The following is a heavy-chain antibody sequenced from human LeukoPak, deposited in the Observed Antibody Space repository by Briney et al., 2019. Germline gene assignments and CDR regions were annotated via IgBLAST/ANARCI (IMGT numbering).Heavy chain of an antibody. CDR2: IYYSGST. Sequence: PSETLSLTCTVSGGSISSSSYYWGWIRQPPGKGLEWIGRIYYSGSTYYNPSLKSRVTISVDTSKNQFSLKLSSVTAADTAVYYCARVPYGSGSYFIDYWGQGTLVTVSS. CDR1: GGSISSSSYY. CDR3: ARVPYGSGSYFIDY. J-gene: IGHJ4*02. D-gene: IGHD3-10*01. V-gene: IGHV4-39*07.